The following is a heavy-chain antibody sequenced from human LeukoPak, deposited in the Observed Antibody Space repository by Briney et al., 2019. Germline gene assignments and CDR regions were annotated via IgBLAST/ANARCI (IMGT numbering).Heavy chain of an antibody. Sequence: SETLSLTCTVSGGSISSSSYYWVWIRQPPGKGLEWIGSIYYSGSTYYNPSLKSRVTISVDTSKNQFSLKLSSVTAADTAVYYCARGHSYDSSGYYYAKQNRYFQHWGQGTLVTVSS. V-gene: IGHV4-39*07. CDR1: GGSISSSSYY. J-gene: IGHJ1*01. D-gene: IGHD3-22*01. CDR2: IYYSGST. CDR3: ARGHSYDSSGYYYAKQNRYFQH.